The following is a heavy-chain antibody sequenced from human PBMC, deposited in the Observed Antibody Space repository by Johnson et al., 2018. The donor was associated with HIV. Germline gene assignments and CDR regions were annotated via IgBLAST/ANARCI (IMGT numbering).Heavy chain of an antibody. CDR1: GFTFSNYG. CDR3: AKGHSSGYPKDAFDF. D-gene: IGHD3-22*01. CDR2: IRYDGDIT. J-gene: IGHJ3*01. Sequence: VQLMESGGGVVQPGGSLRLSCAASGFTFSNYGMHWVRQAPGKGLEWVAFIRYDGDITYYVDSVKGRFTISRDNSKNTLYLQMNSLRTEDTAMYYCAKGHSSGYPKDAFDFWGQGTMVTVSS. V-gene: IGHV3-30*02.